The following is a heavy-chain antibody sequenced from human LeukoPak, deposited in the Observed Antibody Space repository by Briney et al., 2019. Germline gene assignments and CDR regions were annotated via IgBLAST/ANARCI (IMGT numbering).Heavy chain of an antibody. CDR1: GFTFSSYA. D-gene: IGHD3-22*01. J-gene: IGHJ4*02. Sequence: GGSLRLSCAASGFTFSSYAMSWVRQAPGKGLEWVSAISGSGGSTYYADSVKGRFTISRDNSKNTLYLQMNSLRAEDTAVYYCAKAKYYYDSSGYCVDYWGQGTLVTVSS. V-gene: IGHV3-23*01. CDR3: AKAKYYYDSSGYCVDY. CDR2: ISGSGGST.